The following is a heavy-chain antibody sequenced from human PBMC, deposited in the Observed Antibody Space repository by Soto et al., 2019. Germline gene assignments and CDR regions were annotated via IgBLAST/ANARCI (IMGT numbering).Heavy chain of an antibody. Sequence: SVKVSCKASGGTFSSYAISWVRQAPGQGLEWMGGIIPIFCTANYAQKFQGRVTITADESTSTAYMELSSLRSEDTAVYYCARGLDYEDAFDIWGQGTMVTVSS. CDR1: GGTFSSYA. V-gene: IGHV1-69*13. D-gene: IGHD4-17*01. CDR3: ARGLDYEDAFDI. CDR2: IIPIFCTA. J-gene: IGHJ3*02.